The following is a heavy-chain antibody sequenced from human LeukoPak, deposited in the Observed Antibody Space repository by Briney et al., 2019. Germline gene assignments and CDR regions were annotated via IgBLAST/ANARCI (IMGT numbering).Heavy chain of an antibody. CDR1: GGSISSGDYY. CDR2: IYYSGST. J-gene: IGHJ4*02. Sequence: SETLSLTCTVSGGSISSGDYYWSWIRQPPGKGLEWIGYIYYSGSTYYNPSLKSRVTISVDTSKNQFSLKLSSVTAAGTAVYYCARASWRRYYFDYWGQGTLVTVSS. D-gene: IGHD2-2*01. CDR3: ARASWRRYYFDY. V-gene: IGHV4-30-4*01.